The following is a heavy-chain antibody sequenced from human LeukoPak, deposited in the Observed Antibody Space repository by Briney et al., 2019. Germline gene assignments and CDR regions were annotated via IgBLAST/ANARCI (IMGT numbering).Heavy chain of an antibody. Sequence: GGSLRLSCAASGFTFSRYEMNWVRQAPGKGLEWVAVISYDGSNKYYADSVKGRFTISRDNSKNTLYLQMNSLRAEDTAVYYCAKVGGVRDTAMVDYWGQGTLVTVSS. CDR1: GFTFSRYE. D-gene: IGHD5-18*01. J-gene: IGHJ4*02. CDR2: ISYDGSNK. CDR3: AKVGGVRDTAMVDY. V-gene: IGHV3-30*18.